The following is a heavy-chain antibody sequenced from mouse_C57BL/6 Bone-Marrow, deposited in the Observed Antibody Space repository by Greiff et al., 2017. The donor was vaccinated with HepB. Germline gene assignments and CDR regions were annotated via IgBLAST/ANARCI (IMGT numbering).Heavy chain of an antibody. Sequence: QVQLQHPGAELVKPGASVKLSCKASGYTFTSYWMQWVKQRLGQGLEWIGEIDPSDSYTNYNQKFKGKATLTVDTSSSTAYMQLSSLTSEDSAVYYCASGGSYGYFDVWGTGTTVTVSS. CDR2: IDPSDSYT. CDR1: GYTFTSYW. CDR3: ASGGSYGYFDV. J-gene: IGHJ1*03. V-gene: IGHV1-50*01. D-gene: IGHD6-1*01.